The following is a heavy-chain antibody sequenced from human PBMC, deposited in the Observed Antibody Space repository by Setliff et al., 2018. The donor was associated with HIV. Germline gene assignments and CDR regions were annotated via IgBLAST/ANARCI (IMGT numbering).Heavy chain of an antibody. Sequence: TGGSLRLSCEASGFTVRSNYMSWVRQAPGKGLEWVANIKQDGSEKYYVDSVKGRFTISRDNAKNSLYLQMNSLRAEDTAVYYCARAVAGYAYYFDHWGQGTLVTVSS. D-gene: IGHD6-19*01. CDR1: GFTVRSNY. V-gene: IGHV3-7*01. CDR3: ARAVAGYAYYFDH. CDR2: IKQDGSEK. J-gene: IGHJ4*02.